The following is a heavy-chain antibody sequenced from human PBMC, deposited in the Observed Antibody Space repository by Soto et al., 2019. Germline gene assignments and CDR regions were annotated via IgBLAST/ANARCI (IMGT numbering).Heavy chain of an antibody. J-gene: IGHJ6*02. Sequence: ASVKVSCKASGGTFSSYAISWVRQAPGQGLEWMGGIIPIFGTANYAQKFQGRVTITADESTSTAYMELSSLRSEDTAVYYCARGFKFHYYYGSGSRYYGMDVWGQGTTVTVSS. CDR3: ARGFKFHYYYGSGSRYYGMDV. CDR2: IIPIFGTA. V-gene: IGHV1-69*13. CDR1: GGTFSSYA. D-gene: IGHD3-10*01.